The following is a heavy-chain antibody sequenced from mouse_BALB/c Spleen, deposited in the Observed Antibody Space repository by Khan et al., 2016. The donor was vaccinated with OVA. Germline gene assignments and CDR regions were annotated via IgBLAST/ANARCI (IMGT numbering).Heavy chain of an antibody. CDR3: SRSGYGFGAY. D-gene: IGHD3-2*02. Sequence: QVQLQQSEAELVRPGTSVKVSCKASGYAFTDYLIEWLKQRPGQGLEWIGVINPGSGDINYNEKFKDKATLTADKSSSTAYMQLTSLTSDDSAVYFCSRSGYGFGAYWGPGTLVTVSA. V-gene: IGHV1-54*01. J-gene: IGHJ3*01. CDR1: GYAFTDYL. CDR2: INPGSGDI.